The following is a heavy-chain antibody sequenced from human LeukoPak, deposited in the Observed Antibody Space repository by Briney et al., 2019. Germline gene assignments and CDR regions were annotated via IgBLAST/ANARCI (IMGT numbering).Heavy chain of an antibody. CDR1: GFTFGPYV. D-gene: IGHD5-24*01. J-gene: IGHJ4*02. Sequence: GGSLRLSCAPSGFTFGPYVISWVPQAPGKGLKWVSSVSGSGHGTYYADSVKGRFTISRDNSDNTIFLQMNSLRVEDTAVYYCAKGISEDGYNFERGADYWGQGTLVTVSS. V-gene: IGHV3-23*01. CDR2: VSGSGHGT. CDR3: AKGISEDGYNFERGADY.